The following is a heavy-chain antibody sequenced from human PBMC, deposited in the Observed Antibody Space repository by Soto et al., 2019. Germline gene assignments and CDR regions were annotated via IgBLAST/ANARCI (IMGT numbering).Heavy chain of an antibody. V-gene: IGHV3-7*05. CDR1: GFTFSSYW. CDR3: ARAVVGSLSSSSYYYGMDV. CDR2: IKQDGSEK. D-gene: IGHD6-13*01. Sequence: GGSLRLSCAASGFTFSSYWMSWVRQAPGKGLEWVANIKQDGSEKYHVDSVKGRFTISRDNAKNSLYLQMNSLRAEDTAVYYCARAVVGSLSSSSYYYGMDVWGQGTTVTVSS. J-gene: IGHJ6*02.